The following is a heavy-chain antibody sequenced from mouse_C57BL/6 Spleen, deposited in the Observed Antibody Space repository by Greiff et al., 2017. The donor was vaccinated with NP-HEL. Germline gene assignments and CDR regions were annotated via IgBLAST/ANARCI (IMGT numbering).Heavy chain of an antibody. Sequence: LQESGPELVKPGASVKISCKASGYAFSSSWMNWVKQRPGKGLEWIGRIYPGDGDTNYNGKFKGKATLTADKSSSTAYMQLSSLTSEDSAVYFCAREGSSLFDYWGQGTTLTVSS. CDR2: IYPGDGDT. J-gene: IGHJ2*01. CDR1: GYAFSSSW. V-gene: IGHV1-82*01. D-gene: IGHD1-1*01. CDR3: AREGSSLFDY.